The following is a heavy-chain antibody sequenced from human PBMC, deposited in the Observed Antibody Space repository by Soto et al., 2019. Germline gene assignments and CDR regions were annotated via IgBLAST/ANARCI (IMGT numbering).Heavy chain of an antibody. CDR3: VRDVESPGISGSWGAFDI. D-gene: IGHD1-20*01. Sequence: QVQLQESGPGLVKPSETLSLICTVSGGSIRNYFWTWIRQPAGKGLEWIGRIYSSGNTVYNASLKSRVTMSIDMSENQFSLQLSSMTAADTAVYYCVRDVESPGISGSWGAFDIWGQGTVVTVSS. J-gene: IGHJ3*02. CDR2: IYSSGNT. CDR1: GGSIRNYF. V-gene: IGHV4-4*07.